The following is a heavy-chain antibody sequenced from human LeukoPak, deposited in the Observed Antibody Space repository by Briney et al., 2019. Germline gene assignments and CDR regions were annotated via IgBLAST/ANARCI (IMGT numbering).Heavy chain of an antibody. Sequence: GGSLRLSCAASGFTFSSYTMNWVRQAPGKGLEWVSSIDSTSGYIYYADSVKGRFTISRDDAKNAVYLQMNSLRAEDTAVYYCARGSVMDYWGQGTLVTVSS. CDR3: ARGSVMDY. CDR1: GFTFSSYT. D-gene: IGHD3-10*01. J-gene: IGHJ4*02. CDR2: IDSTSGYI. V-gene: IGHV3-21*01.